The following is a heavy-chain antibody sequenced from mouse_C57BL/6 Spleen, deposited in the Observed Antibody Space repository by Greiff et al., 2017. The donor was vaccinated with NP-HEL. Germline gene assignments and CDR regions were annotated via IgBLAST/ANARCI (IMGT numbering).Heavy chain of an antibody. CDR2: IYPGDGDT. D-gene: IGHD4-1*01. CDR3: ARSGDWDPYWYFDV. J-gene: IGHJ1*03. V-gene: IGHV1-82*01. Sequence: QVQLQQSGPELVKPGASVKISCKASGYAFSSSWMNWVKQRPGKGLEWIGRIYPGDGDTNYNGKFKGKATLTADKSSSTAYMQLSSLTSEDSAVYFCARSGDWDPYWYFDVWGTGTTVTVSS. CDR1: GYAFSSSW.